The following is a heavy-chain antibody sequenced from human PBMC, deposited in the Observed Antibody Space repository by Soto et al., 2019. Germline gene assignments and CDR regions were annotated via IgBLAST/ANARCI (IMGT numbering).Heavy chain of an antibody. D-gene: IGHD5-18*01. V-gene: IGHV4-31*03. J-gene: IGHJ5*02. CDR1: GGSISSGGYY. CDR3: ARGGTAMVRSWFDP. Sequence: SETPSLTCTVSGGSISSGGYYWSWIRQHPGKGLEWIGYIYYSGSTYYNPSLKSRVTISVDTSKNQFSLKLSSVTAADTAVYYCARGGTAMVRSWFDPWXQGTLVTVSS. CDR2: IYYSGST.